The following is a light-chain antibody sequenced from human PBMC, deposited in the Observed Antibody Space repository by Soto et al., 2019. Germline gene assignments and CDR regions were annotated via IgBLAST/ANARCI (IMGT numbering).Light chain of an antibody. V-gene: IGKV3-20*01. Sequence: EIVLTQSPGTLSLSPGERATLSCRASQSVSSSSYLAWYQQKPGQAPRLLIYGASSRATGIPDRFSGSGSGTDFTLTIIRLEPEDFAVYYWHQYGSSPSYTFGQGTKLEIK. CDR2: GAS. J-gene: IGKJ2*01. CDR1: QSVSSSSY. CDR3: HQYGSSPSYT.